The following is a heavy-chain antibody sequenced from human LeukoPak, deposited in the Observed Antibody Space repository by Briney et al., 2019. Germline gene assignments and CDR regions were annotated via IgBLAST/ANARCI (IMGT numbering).Heavy chain of an antibody. CDR3: ARDLDYYDSSGYYGDY. Sequence: GGSLGLSCAASGFTVSSNYMSWVRQAPGKGLEWVSVIYSGGSTYYADSVKGRFTISRDNSKNTLYLQMNSLRAEDTAVYYCARDLDYYDSSGYYGDYWGQGTLDTVSS. V-gene: IGHV3-66*02. D-gene: IGHD3-22*01. CDR2: IYSGGST. J-gene: IGHJ4*02. CDR1: GFTVSSNY.